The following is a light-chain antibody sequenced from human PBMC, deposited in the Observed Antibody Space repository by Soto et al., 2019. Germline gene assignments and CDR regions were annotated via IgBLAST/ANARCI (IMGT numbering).Light chain of an antibody. CDR1: QSVSSN. CDR2: AAS. J-gene: IGKJ1*01. CDR3: QQYNNWPET. V-gene: IGKV3-15*01. Sequence: IVMTQSPATLSVSPWLRSTLSCRASQSVSSNLAWYQQKPGQAPRLLIYAASTRATGIPARFSGSGSGTEFTLTISSLQSEDFAVYYCQQYNNWPETFGQGTKVDIK.